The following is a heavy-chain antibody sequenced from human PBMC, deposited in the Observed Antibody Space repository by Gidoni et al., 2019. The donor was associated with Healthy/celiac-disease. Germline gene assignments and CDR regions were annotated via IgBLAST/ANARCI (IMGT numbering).Heavy chain of an antibody. D-gene: IGHD2-15*01. V-gene: IGHV1-69*01. CDR3: ARGGYCSGGSCYSGGHDY. CDR1: GGTFSSYA. Sequence: QVQLVQSGAEVKKPGSSVKVSCKASGGTFSSYAISWVRQAPGQGLEWMGGIIPIFGTANYAQKFQGSVTITADESTSTAYMELSSLRSEDTAVYYCARGGYCSGGSCYSGGHDYWGQGTLVTVSS. J-gene: IGHJ4*02. CDR2: IIPIFGTA.